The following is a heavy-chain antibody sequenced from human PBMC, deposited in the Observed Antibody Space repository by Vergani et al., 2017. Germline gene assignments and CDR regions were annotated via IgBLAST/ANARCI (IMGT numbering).Heavy chain of an antibody. CDR1: GGSFSGYY. V-gene: IGHV4-34*01. CDR3: ARGLSGSYSP. CDR2: INHSGST. J-gene: IGHJ5*02. Sequence: QVQLQQWGAGLLKPSETLSLTCAVYGGSFSGYYWSWIRQPPGKGLEWIGEINHSGSTNYNPSLKSRVSISVDTSKNQFSLKLSSVTAADTAVYYCARGLSGSYSPWGQGTLVTVSS. D-gene: IGHD1-26*01.